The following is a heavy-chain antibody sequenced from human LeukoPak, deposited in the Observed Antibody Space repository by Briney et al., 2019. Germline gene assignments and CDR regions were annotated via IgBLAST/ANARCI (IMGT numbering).Heavy chain of an antibody. CDR2: IYSGGST. Sequence: GGSLRLSCAASGFTVSSNYMSWVRQAPGKGLEWVSVIYSGGSTYYADPVKGRFTISRDNSKNTLYLQMNSLRVEDTAVYYCAREIYCSASSCTGGVFDIWGQGTMVTVSS. J-gene: IGHJ3*02. D-gene: IGHD2-15*01. CDR3: AREIYCSASSCTGGVFDI. CDR1: GFTVSSNY. V-gene: IGHV3-53*01.